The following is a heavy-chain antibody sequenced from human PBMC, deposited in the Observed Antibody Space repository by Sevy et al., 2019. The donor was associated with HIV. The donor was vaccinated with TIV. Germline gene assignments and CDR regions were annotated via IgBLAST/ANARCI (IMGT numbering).Heavy chain of an antibody. Sequence: GGSLRLSCEASGFTFRSYAMSWVRQAPGKGLEWVSGIIDSGDNTCYSDSVKGRFTVSRDNSKNTLYVQMNSLRAEDTTVYYCAKGVSWLVLGGYVDYWGQGTPVTVSS. V-gene: IGHV3-23*01. CDR2: IIDSGDNT. CDR3: AKGVSWLVLGGYVDY. CDR1: GFTFRSYA. D-gene: IGHD6-19*01. J-gene: IGHJ4*02.